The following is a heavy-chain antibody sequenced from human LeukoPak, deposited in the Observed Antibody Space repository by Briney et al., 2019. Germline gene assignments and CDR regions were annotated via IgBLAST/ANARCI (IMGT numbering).Heavy chain of an antibody. CDR1: GFTFSEYF. J-gene: IGHJ4*02. Sequence: GGSLRLSCTASGFTFSEYFMSWIRQAPGKGLEWISYISNSGGSINYADSVKGRITISRDNAKNSLFLRMNSLTVEDTAVYYCARGGRWRYFDYWGQGALVTVSS. D-gene: IGHD3-16*02. V-gene: IGHV3-11*04. CDR2: ISNSGGSI. CDR3: ARGGRWRYFDY.